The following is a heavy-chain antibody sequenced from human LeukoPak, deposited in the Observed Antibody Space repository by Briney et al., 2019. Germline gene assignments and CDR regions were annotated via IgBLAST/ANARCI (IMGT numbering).Heavy chain of an antibody. CDR3: ARLVRTSCYIPCAFDI. D-gene: IGHD2-2*02. Sequence: PSETLSLTCAVYGGSFSGYYWSWIRQPPGKGLEWIGEINHSGSTNYNPSLKSRVTISVDTSKNQFSLKLSSVTAADTAVYYCARLVRTSCYIPCAFDIWGQGTMVTVSS. J-gene: IGHJ3*02. CDR2: INHSGST. CDR1: GGSFSGYY. V-gene: IGHV4-34*01.